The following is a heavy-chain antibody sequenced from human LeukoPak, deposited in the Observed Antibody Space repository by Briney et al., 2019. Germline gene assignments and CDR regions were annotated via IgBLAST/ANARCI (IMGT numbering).Heavy chain of an antibody. CDR3: ARGRKYTSGYRVTELGSGYSDY. Sequence: SETLSLTCTVSGGSISRYYWSWIRQPAGKGLQWIGRIYGSGSTTYNPSLKSRLTMSVDTSKNQFSLKLSSVTAADTAVYYCARGRKYTSGYRVTELGSGYSDYWGQGTLVTVSS. CDR2: IYGSGST. J-gene: IGHJ4*02. V-gene: IGHV4-4*07. CDR1: GGSISRYY. D-gene: IGHD5-18*01.